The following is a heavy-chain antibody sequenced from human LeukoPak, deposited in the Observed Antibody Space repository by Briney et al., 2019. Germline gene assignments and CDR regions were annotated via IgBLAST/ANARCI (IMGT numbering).Heavy chain of an antibody. Sequence: SVKLSCKASGCTFSSYAISWVRQAPGQGLELMGGIIPIFGTAHYAQKFQGRVTITADESTSTAYMELSSLRSEDTAVYYCARCPYSYGLFEWFDPWGQGTLVTVSS. CDR1: GCTFSSYA. CDR3: ARCPYSYGLFEWFDP. CDR2: IIPIFGTA. V-gene: IGHV1-69*01. D-gene: IGHD5-18*01. J-gene: IGHJ5*02.